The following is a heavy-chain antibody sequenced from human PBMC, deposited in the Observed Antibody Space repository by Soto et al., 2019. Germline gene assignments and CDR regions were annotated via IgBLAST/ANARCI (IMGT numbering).Heavy chain of an antibody. J-gene: IGHJ4*02. CDR3: ARDPGYSYVYN. V-gene: IGHV1-3*01. CDR2: INAGNGNT. CDR1: RYTFTSYP. Sequence: QVQLVQSGAEVKKPGASVKVSCKASRYTFTSYPMQWVRQAPAQRLEWMGWINAGNGNTKYSQKFQGRVTITRDTAESTAYMELSSLRSEDTAVYYWARDPGYSYVYNWGQGTLVTVSS. D-gene: IGHD5-18*01.